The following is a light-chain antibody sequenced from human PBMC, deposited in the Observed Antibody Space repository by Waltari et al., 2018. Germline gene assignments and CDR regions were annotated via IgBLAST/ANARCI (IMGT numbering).Light chain of an antibody. CDR2: AAS. J-gene: IGKJ2*01. V-gene: IGKV1-39*01. CDR1: QSISTY. CDR3: QKSYNSPYT. Sequence: DIQMTQSPSSLSASVGDRVTLTCRASQSISTYLNWYQQRPGKAPKLLIYAASSLQSGVPSRFSGTGSETDFTLTISSLQPEDFATYYCQKSYNSPYTFGQGTKLEIK.